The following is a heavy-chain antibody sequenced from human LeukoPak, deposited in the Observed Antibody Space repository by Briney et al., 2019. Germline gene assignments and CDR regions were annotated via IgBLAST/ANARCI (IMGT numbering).Heavy chain of an antibody. CDR2: IYYSGST. J-gene: IGHJ2*01. CDR3: ARDRQLGIFDL. Sequence: PSETLSLTCTVSGGSISGYYWNWMRQPPAKGPEWIGYIYYSGSTHYNPSLKGRVTISVDTSKNQFSLKLSSVTAADTAVYYCARDRQLGIFDLWGRGTLVTVSS. D-gene: IGHD7-27*01. V-gene: IGHV4-59*01. CDR1: GGSISGYY.